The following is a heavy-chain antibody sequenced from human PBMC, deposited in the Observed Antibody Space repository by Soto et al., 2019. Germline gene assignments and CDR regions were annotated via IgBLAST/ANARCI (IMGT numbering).Heavy chain of an antibody. Sequence: SGPTLVNPTQTLTLTCTFSGFSLSTSGVGVGWIRQPPGKALEWLALIYWDDDKRYSPSLKSRLTITKDTSKNQVVLTMTNMDPVDTATYYCAHALSGYDYPWSAFDIWGQGTMVTVSS. CDR1: GFSLSTSGVG. V-gene: IGHV2-5*02. CDR3: AHALSGYDYPWSAFDI. D-gene: IGHD5-12*01. CDR2: IYWDDDK. J-gene: IGHJ3*02.